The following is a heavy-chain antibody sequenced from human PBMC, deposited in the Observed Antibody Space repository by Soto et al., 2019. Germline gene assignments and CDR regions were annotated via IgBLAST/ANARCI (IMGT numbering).Heavy chain of an antibody. CDR2: IYSGGST. V-gene: IGHV3-53*01. D-gene: IGHD6-13*01. CDR1: GFTVSSNY. J-gene: IGHJ6*02. Sequence: GGSLRLSCAASGFTVSSNYMSWVRQAPGKGLEWVSVIYSGGSTYYADSVKGRFTISRDNSKNTLYLQMNSLRAEDTAVYYCAREQQLDYAYYYYGMDVWGQGTTVTVSS. CDR3: AREQQLDYAYYYYGMDV.